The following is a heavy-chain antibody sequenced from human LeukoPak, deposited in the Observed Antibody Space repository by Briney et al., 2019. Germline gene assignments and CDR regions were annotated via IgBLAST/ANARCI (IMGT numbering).Heavy chain of an antibody. CDR2: INHSGST. J-gene: IGHJ5*02. V-gene: IGHV4-34*01. CDR3: ARLYCSSTSCFPPNWFDP. D-gene: IGHD2-2*01. CDR1: GGSFSGYY. Sequence: SETLSLTCAVYGGSFSGYYWSWIRQPPGKGLEWIGEINHSGSTNYNPSLKSRVTISVDTSKNQFSLKLSSVTAADTAVYYCARLYCSSTSCFPPNWFDPWGQGTPVTVSS.